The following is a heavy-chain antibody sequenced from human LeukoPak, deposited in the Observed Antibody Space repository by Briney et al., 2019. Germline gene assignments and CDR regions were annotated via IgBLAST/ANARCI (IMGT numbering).Heavy chain of an antibody. Sequence: GGSLRLSCAASGFAFTDYYLSWIRRAPGKGLEWISYISNNDRSIYYADSVKGRFTISRDNAKNSLYLEMSSLRADDTAIYYCATAARRRWAQRFDYWAREPRSPSPQ. J-gene: IGHJ4*02. V-gene: IGHV3-11*04. CDR3: ATAARRRWAQRFDY. CDR2: ISNNDRSI. CDR1: GFAFTDYY. D-gene: IGHD3-16*01.